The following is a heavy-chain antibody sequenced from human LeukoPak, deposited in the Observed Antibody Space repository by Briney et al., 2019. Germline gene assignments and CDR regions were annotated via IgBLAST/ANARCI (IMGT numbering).Heavy chain of an antibody. CDR1: GYTFTSYG. CDR3: ARDSDSSGYYDGERAFDI. Sequence: ASVKVSCKASGYTFTSYGISWVRQAPGQGLEWMGWISAYNGNTNYAQKLQGRVTMTTDTSTSTAYMELRSLRSDDTAVYYCARDSDSSGYYDGERAFDIWGQGTMVTVSS. D-gene: IGHD3-22*01. CDR2: ISAYNGNT. J-gene: IGHJ3*02. V-gene: IGHV1-18*01.